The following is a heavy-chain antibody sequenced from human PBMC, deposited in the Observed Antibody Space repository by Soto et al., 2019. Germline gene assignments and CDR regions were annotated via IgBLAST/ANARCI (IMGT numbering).Heavy chain of an antibody. Sequence: QMQLVESGGGVVQPGRSLRLSCAASGFTFSSYAMHWVRQAPGKGLEWVAVISYDGSNKYYADSVKGRFTISRDNSKNTLYLQMNSLRAEDTAVYYCARGAPPLGDHVDYWGQGTLVTVSS. CDR3: ARGAPPLGDHVDY. J-gene: IGHJ4*02. V-gene: IGHV3-30-3*01. CDR1: GFTFSSYA. CDR2: ISYDGSNK. D-gene: IGHD3-16*01.